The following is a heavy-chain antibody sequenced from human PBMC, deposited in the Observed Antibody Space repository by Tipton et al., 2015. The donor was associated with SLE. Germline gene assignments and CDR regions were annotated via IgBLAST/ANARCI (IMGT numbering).Heavy chain of an antibody. D-gene: IGHD2-2*02. CDR2: INTGGEIT. V-gene: IGHV3-23*04. J-gene: IGHJ4*02. CDR1: GGTFSSYT. CDR3: AKDHIRAYYFDY. Sequence: VQLVQSGAEVKKPGSSVKVSCKASGGTFSSYTISWVRQAPGKGLEWVSGINTGGEITFYADSVKGRFTISRDNSKDTLYLQMNSLRAEDTAVYYCAKDHIRAYYFDYWGQGTQVTVSP.